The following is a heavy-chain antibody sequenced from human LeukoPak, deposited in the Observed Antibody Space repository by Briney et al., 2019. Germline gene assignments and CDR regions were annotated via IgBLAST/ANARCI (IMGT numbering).Heavy chain of an antibody. V-gene: IGHV1-2*02. J-gene: IGHJ4*02. CDR2: INPNTGGT. CDR3: AATSGNADY. D-gene: IGHD5-12*01. Sequence: GASVKVSCKTSEYTFTGYYIHWVRQAPGQGLEWMGWINPNTGGTKYAQKFQGRVTVTRDTSISTAYMELSRLRSDDTAVYYCAATSGNADYWGQGTLVTVSS. CDR1: EYTFTGYY.